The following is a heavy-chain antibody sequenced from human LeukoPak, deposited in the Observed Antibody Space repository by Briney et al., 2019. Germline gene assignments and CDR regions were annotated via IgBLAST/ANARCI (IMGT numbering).Heavy chain of an antibody. V-gene: IGHV3-23*01. Sequence: GGSLRLSCAASGFTFSAYSMSWVRQAPGKGLEWVSAIRGSGGDTYYADSVKGRFTISRDKSKNTMYLQMNSLRAEDTALYYCAKALDTYGYMRFDFWGQGTLSPSPQ. CDR3: AKALDTYGYMRFDF. J-gene: IGHJ4*02. CDR2: IRGSGGDT. CDR1: GFTFSAYS. D-gene: IGHD5-18*01.